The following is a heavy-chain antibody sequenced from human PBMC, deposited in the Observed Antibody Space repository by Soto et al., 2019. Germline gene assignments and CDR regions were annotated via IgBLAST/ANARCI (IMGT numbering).Heavy chain of an antibody. CDR3: ARLSGSEYYGSGTVLPYYYYGMDV. CDR1: GYSFTSYW. CDR2: IYPGDSDT. Sequence: PGESLKISCKGSGYSFTSYWIGWVRQMPGKGLERMGIIYPGDSDTRYSPSFQGQVTISADKSISTAYLQWSSLKASDTAMYYCARLSGSEYYGSGTVLPYYYYGMDVWGQGTTVTVSS. V-gene: IGHV5-51*01. J-gene: IGHJ6*02. D-gene: IGHD3-10*01.